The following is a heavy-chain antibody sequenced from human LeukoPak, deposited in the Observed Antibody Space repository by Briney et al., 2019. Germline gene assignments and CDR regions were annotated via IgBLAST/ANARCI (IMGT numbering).Heavy chain of an antibody. CDR1: GGTFSSYA. J-gene: IGHJ3*02. CDR2: IIPIFGTA. Sequence: VASVKVSCKASGGTFSSYAISWVRQAPGQGLEWRGRIIPIFGTANYAQKFQGRVTITTDESTSTAYMELSSLRSEDTAVYYCAIFAVEMATIDVFDIWGQGTMVTVSS. D-gene: IGHD5-24*01. V-gene: IGHV1-69*05. CDR3: AIFAVEMATIDVFDI.